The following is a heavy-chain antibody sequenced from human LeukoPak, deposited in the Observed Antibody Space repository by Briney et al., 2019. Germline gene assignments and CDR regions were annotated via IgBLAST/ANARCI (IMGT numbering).Heavy chain of an antibody. CDR1: GGTFSSYA. CDR2: IIPIFGTA. D-gene: IGHD3-10*01. Sequence: SVKVSCKASGGTFSSYANSWVRQAPGQGLEWMGGIIPIFGTANYAQKFQGRVTITADESTSTAYMELSSLRSEDTAVYYCARALLWFGELYNWFDPWGQGTLVTVSS. V-gene: IGHV1-69*13. CDR3: ARALLWFGELYNWFDP. J-gene: IGHJ5*02.